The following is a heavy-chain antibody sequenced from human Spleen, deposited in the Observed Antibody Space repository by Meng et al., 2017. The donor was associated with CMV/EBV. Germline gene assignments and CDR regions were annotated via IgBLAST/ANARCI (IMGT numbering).Heavy chain of an antibody. CDR1: GFTFSNAW. V-gene: IGHV3-66*02. Sequence: GESLKISCAVSGFTFSNAWMNWVRQAPGKGLEWVSVMYSGGSTYYTDSVRGRFTISRDNSKNTVFLQMNSLRPEDTAVYYCARDQSRSTWDALDVWGPGTLVTVSS. J-gene: IGHJ3*01. CDR3: ARDQSRSTWDALDV. D-gene: IGHD6-13*01. CDR2: MYSGGST.